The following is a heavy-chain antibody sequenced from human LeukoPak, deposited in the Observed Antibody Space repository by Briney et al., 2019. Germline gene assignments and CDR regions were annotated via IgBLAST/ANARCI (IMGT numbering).Heavy chain of an antibody. CDR3: ARGGDSSGLTDY. D-gene: IGHD3-22*01. CDR2: IYESRST. V-gene: IGHV4-59*11. Sequence: SETLSHTCTVSGGSISTHYWSWIRQPPGKGLEWIGQIYESRSTNYNPSLRSRVTISADTSKNQFSLKLNSVTAADTAVYYCARGGDSSGLTDYWGQGTLVTVSS. J-gene: IGHJ4*02. CDR1: GGSISTHY.